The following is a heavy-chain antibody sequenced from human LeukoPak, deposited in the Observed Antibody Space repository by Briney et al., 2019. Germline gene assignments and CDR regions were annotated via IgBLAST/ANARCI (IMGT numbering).Heavy chain of an antibody. CDR1: GYTFTGYY. Sequence: ASVKVSCKASGYTFTGYYMHWVRQAPGQGLEWMGWINPNSGGTNYAQKFQGRVTMTRDTSISTAYMELSRLRSDDTAVYYCARGPFGVGRDHMDVWGKGTTVTISS. CDR3: ARGPFGVGRDHMDV. V-gene: IGHV1-2*02. J-gene: IGHJ6*03. CDR2: INPNSGGT. D-gene: IGHD3-10*01.